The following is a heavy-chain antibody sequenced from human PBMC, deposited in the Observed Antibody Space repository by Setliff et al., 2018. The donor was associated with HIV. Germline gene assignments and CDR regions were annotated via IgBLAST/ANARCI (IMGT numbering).Heavy chain of an antibody. J-gene: IGHJ2*01. V-gene: IGHV4-61*09. D-gene: IGHD1-26*01. CDR1: GGSIRSGSYY. CDR2: IYSTGST. CDR3: ARAAYSGTYVWEPATDL. Sequence: PSETLSLTCSVSGGSIRSGSYYWSWIRQTAGKGLEWIGHIYSTGSTRYNPSLESRLTILVDTSRNQFSLKLNSVTAADTAVYYCARAAYSGTYVWEPATDLWGRGTLVTVS.